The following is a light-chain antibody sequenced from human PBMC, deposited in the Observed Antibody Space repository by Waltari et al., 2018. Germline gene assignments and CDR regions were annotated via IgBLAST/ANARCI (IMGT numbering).Light chain of an antibody. CDR1: QSVSRA. CDR3: QHYVSLPVT. V-gene: IGKV3-20*01. J-gene: IGKJ1*01. CDR2: GAS. Sequence: EIVLTQSPGTLSLSPGVRATLPCRASQSVSRALAWYRQNPGQAPRLLSYGASNRATGIPDRFSGSGSGTDFSLIISRLEPEDFAVYYCQHYVSLPVTFGQGTKVEIK.